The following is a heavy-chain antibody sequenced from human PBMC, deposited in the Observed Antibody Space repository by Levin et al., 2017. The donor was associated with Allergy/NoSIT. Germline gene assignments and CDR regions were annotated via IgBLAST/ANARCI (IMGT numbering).Heavy chain of an antibody. Sequence: SVKVSCKASGGTFSSYAISWVRQAPGQGLEWMGGIIPIFGTANYAQKFQGRVTITADKSTSTAYMELSSLRSEDTAVYYCARRRDGYNFNWFDPWGQGTLVTVSS. J-gene: IGHJ5*02. D-gene: IGHD5-24*01. CDR2: IIPIFGTA. CDR3: ARRRDGYNFNWFDP. CDR1: GGTFSSYA. V-gene: IGHV1-69*06.